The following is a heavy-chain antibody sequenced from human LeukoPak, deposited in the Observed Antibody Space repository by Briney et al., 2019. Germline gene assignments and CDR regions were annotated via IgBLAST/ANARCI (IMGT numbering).Heavy chain of an antibody. V-gene: IGHV3-23*01. CDR2: ISGSESST. Sequence: GGSLRLSCAASGFTFSSYAMSWVRQAPGKGLEWVSAISGSESSTYYADSVRGRFTISRDNSKNTLYLQMNSLRAEDTAVYYCARQGSGGWYGDYWGQGALVTVSS. CDR1: GFTFSSYA. J-gene: IGHJ4*02. D-gene: IGHD6-19*01. CDR3: ARQGSGGWYGDY.